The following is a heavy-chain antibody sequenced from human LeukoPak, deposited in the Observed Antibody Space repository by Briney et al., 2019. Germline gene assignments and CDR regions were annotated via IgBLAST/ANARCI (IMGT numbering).Heavy chain of an antibody. Sequence: GGSLRLSCAASGFTFSSYAMSWVRQAPGKGLXXXXXXXXSGGSTYYADSVKGRFTISRDNSKNTLYLQMNSLRAEDTAVYYCAKEAAYCGGDCYPDAFDIWGQGTMVTVSS. J-gene: IGHJ3*02. CDR2: XXXSGGST. V-gene: IGHV3-23*01. CDR1: GFTFSSYA. CDR3: AKEAAYCGGDCYPDAFDI. D-gene: IGHD2-21*01.